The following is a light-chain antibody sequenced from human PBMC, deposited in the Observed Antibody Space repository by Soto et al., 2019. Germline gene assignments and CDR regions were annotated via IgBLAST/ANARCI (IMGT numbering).Light chain of an antibody. CDR3: MQALQTPWT. Sequence: DIQMTQSPSTLSASVRDRVTITCRASQTISSWLAWFQQRPGRAPKFLIYKAYSLKNGVPLRFSGSGSGTDFTLKIRRVEAEDVGVYFCMQALQTPWTFGQGTKVDIK. J-gene: IGKJ1*01. CDR1: QTISSW. V-gene: IGKV1-5*03. CDR2: KAY.